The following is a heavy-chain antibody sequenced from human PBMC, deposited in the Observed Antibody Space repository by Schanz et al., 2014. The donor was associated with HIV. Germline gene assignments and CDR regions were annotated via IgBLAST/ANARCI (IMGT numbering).Heavy chain of an antibody. CDR2: ITPDGSVT. V-gene: IGHV3-74*01. Sequence: EVQLVESGGGLVQPGGSLRLSCAASGFTFSTSWMHWVRQGPGKGLAWVSYITPDGSVTYADSVKGRFTTSRDSSKNTLFLQMNSLRVEDTATYYCRVFMGAFDVWGQGTMVTVSS. J-gene: IGHJ3*01. D-gene: IGHD6-13*01. CDR1: GFTFSTSW. CDR3: RVFMGAFDV.